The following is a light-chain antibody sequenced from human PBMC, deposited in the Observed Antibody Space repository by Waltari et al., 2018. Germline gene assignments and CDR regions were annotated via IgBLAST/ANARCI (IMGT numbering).Light chain of an antibody. CDR1: QSLLHSNGYTY. J-gene: IGKJ2*03. CDR3: LQDIQLPYS. V-gene: IGKV2-28*01. CDR2: LGS. Sequence: IVLTQTPLSLPVTPGEPASISCRSSQSLLHSNGYTYLFWYLQMPGQSPQLLIYLGSNRASGVPDRFSGSGSGTDFTLKISRVEAEDVGVYYCLQDIQLPYSFGQGTKVEIK.